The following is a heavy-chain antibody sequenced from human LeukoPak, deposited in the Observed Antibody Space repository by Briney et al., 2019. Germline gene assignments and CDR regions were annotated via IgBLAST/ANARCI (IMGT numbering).Heavy chain of an antibody. D-gene: IGHD6-19*01. V-gene: IGHV3-74*01. Sequence: GGSLRLYCAASGFTFSKYWMLWVRQAPGKGLESVSRINTDGTVTTYADSVKGRFTVSRDNADNTMFLQMNSVRDEDTAVYYCATKQWLAPPPDSWGQGTPVTVSS. CDR3: ATKQWLAPPPDS. CDR1: GFTFSKYW. CDR2: INTDGTVT. J-gene: IGHJ4*02.